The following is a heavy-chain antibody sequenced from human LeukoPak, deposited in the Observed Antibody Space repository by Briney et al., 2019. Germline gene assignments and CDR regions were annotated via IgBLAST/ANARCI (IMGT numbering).Heavy chain of an antibody. CDR3: ARAPHYYGSNGYYSFDY. Sequence: SETLSLTCTVSGGSISSGGYYWSWIRQPPGKGLEWIGYVYYGGSTYYNPSLKSRITISLDTSKNQFSLNLSSVTAADTAVYFCARAPHYYGSNGYYSFDYWGQGTLVTVSS. V-gene: IGHV4-31*03. CDR2: VYYGGST. J-gene: IGHJ4*02. D-gene: IGHD3-22*01. CDR1: GGSISSGGYY.